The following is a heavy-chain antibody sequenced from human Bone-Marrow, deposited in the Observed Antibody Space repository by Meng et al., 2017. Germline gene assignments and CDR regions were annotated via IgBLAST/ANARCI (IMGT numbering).Heavy chain of an antibody. D-gene: IGHD3-10*01. CDR2: ISVYTGNT. CDR3: ARDMLISYGSGSYYDE. V-gene: IGHV1-18*01. J-gene: IGHJ4*02. Sequence: QVQRVQLEVGVKKPGASVKFSCEASGYTFSSYGISWVRRAPGQQLEWMGWISVYTGNTNYAQKFQGRVTMTADTSTSTAYMELRSLRSDDTAVYFCARDMLISYGSGSYYDEWGQGTLVTVSS. CDR1: GYTFSSYG.